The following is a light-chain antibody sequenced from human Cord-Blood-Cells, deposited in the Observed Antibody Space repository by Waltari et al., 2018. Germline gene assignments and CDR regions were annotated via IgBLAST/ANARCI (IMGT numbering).Light chain of an antibody. V-gene: IGKV3-15*01. CDR1: QSVSSN. J-gene: IGKJ1*01. CDR3: QQYNNWPRT. CDR2: GAS. Sequence: EVVMTQSPATLSVSPGERATFSCRASQSVSSNFAWYQQNPGQAPRLLIHGASTRATGIPARFSGSGSGTEFTLTISSLQSEDFAVYYCQQYNNWPRTFGQGTKVEIK.